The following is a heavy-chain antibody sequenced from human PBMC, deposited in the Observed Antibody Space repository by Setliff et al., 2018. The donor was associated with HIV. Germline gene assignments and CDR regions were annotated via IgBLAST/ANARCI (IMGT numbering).Heavy chain of an antibody. CDR3: AAPDSSGYYYHYYMDV. D-gene: IGHD3-22*01. V-gene: IGHV3-48*03. Sequence: LRLSCAASGFTFSNYEMNWVRQAPGKGLEWVSYISSSGSIIYYVDSVKGRFTISRDNAKNSLYLQMNSLRAEDTAVYYCAAPDSSGYYYHYYMDVWGKGTTVTVS. CDR1: GFTFSNYE. J-gene: IGHJ6*03. CDR2: ISSSGSII.